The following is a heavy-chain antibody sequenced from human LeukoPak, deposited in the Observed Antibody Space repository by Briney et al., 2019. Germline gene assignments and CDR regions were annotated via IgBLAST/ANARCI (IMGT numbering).Heavy chain of an antibody. CDR1: GFTFSSYS. J-gene: IGHJ4*02. D-gene: IGHD1-26*01. CDR3: ARGVGGSYYVYYFDY. CDR2: ISSSSSYI. Sequence: GGSLRLSCAASGFTFSSYSMNWVRQAPGKGLEWVSSISSSSSYIYYADSVKGRFTISRDNAKNSLYLQMNSLRAEDTAVYYCARGVGGSYYVYYFDYWGQGTLVTVSS. V-gene: IGHV3-21*01.